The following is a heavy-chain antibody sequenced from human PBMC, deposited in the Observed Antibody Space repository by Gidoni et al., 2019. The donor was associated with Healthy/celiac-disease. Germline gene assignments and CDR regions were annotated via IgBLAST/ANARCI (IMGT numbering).Heavy chain of an antibody. J-gene: IGHJ4*02. Sequence: EVQLLESGGGLVQPGGSLRLSCAASGFTFSSYAMSWVRQAPGKGLEWVSAISGSGGSTYYADSVKGRFTISRDNSKNTLYLQMNSLRAEDTAVYYCASWVAATSYYFDYWGQGTLVTVSS. CDR2: ISGSGGST. CDR1: GFTFSSYA. V-gene: IGHV3-23*01. CDR3: ASWVAATSYYFDY. D-gene: IGHD2-15*01.